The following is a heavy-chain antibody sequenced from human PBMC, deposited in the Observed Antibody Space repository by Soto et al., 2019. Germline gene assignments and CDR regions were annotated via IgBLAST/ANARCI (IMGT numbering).Heavy chain of an antibody. D-gene: IGHD3-10*01. CDR1: GGSISSGGYS. CDR2: IYHSGST. J-gene: IGHJ4*02. CDR3: DGAIGWFGELLGGYYVDY. V-gene: IGHV4-30-2*01. Sequence: QLQLQESGSGLVKPSQTLSLTCAVSGGSISSGGYSWSWIRQPPGKGLEWIGYIYHSGSTYYNPSLKSRVTIAVDRSKNQCSLKLSSVTAADTAVYYCDGAIGWFGELLGGYYVDYWGQGTLVTVSS.